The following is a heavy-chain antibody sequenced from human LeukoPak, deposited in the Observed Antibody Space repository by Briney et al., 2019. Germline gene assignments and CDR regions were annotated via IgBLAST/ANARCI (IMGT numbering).Heavy chain of an antibody. J-gene: IGHJ4*02. Sequence: GGSLRLSCAASGFTFSSYAMHWVRKAPGKGLEGVAVISYDGSNKYYADSVKGRFTISRDNSKNTLYLQMNSLRAEDTAVYYCARVFAYSSSWYPVDYWGQGTLVTVSS. D-gene: IGHD6-13*01. CDR3: ARVFAYSSSWYPVDY. CDR2: ISYDGSNK. CDR1: GFTFSSYA. V-gene: IGHV3-30-3*01.